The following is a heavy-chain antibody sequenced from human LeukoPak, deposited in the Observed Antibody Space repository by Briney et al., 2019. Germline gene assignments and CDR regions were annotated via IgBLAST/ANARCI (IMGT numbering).Heavy chain of an antibody. CDR2: IYSGGAT. CDR1: GFTVSNNY. J-gene: IGHJ5*02. V-gene: IGHV3-53*01. CDR3: ANNDYNNPEA. Sequence: GGSLRLSCAASGFTVSNNYLSWVRQAPGKGPEWVSVIYSGGATHYADSVKGRFTISRDNSKNTVYLQMSGLRAEDTAVYYCANNDYNNPEAWGQGTLVTVSS. D-gene: IGHD4-11*01.